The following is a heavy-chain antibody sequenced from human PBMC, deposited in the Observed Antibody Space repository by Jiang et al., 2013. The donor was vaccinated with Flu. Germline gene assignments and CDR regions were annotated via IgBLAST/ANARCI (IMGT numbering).Heavy chain of an antibody. J-gene: IGHJ4*02. CDR3: ARPTTYVTH. V-gene: IGHV5-51*03. Sequence: GAEVKKPGESLKISCKASGYSFPSNWIAWVRQMPGKGLEWMGIIFPADSDTRYSPSFQGQVTISADKSISTAYLQWTSLKASDTAMYYCARPTTYVTHWGQGTLVTVSS. D-gene: IGHD1-7*01. CDR1: GYSFPSNW. CDR2: IFPADSDT.